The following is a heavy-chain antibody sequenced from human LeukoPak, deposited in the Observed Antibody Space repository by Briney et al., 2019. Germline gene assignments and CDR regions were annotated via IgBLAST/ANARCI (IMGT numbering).Heavy chain of an antibody. V-gene: IGHV3-48*02. CDR3: ARDRPNWGIDC. Sequence: GGPLSLSCPASGFPLNSHHRIGSRQVPGKGLEGVSYISSSSNAIYYADSVKGRFTMFRDNAKNSLYLHMNSLRDEDTAVYYCARDRPNWGIDCWGQGTLVTVYS. CDR2: ISSSSNAI. D-gene: IGHD7-27*01. CDR1: GFPLNSHH. J-gene: IGHJ4*02.